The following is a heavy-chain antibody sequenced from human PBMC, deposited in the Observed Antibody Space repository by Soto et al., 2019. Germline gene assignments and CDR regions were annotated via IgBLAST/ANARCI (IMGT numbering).Heavy chain of an antibody. CDR1: GFTFSSYA. D-gene: IGHD2-15*01. V-gene: IGHV3-23*01. CDR2: ISGSGGST. CDR3: ARAKTLGYCSGGSCGFSGYYYYMDV. Sequence: GGSLRLSCAASGFTFSSYAMSWVRQAPGKGLEWVSAISGSGGSTYYADSVKGRFTISRDNSKNTLHLQMNSLRAEDTAVYYCARAKTLGYCSGGSCGFSGYYYYMDVWGKGTTVTVS. J-gene: IGHJ6*03.